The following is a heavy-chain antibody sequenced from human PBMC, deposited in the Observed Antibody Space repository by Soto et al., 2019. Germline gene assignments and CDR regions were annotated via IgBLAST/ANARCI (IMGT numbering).Heavy chain of an antibody. Sequence: EVQLVQSGTEVKKPGESLKISCKGSGYSFTSYWIGWVRQMPGKGLEWMGSICPSDSDTRYSQSLQGQVTISVDKSISTAYLQWSSLKASDTGIYYCARLGQGGFGDYWGQATLVAVSS. CDR2: ICPSDSDT. CDR1: GYSFTSYW. J-gene: IGHJ4*02. V-gene: IGHV5-51*03. D-gene: IGHD3-10*01. CDR3: ARLGQGGFGDY.